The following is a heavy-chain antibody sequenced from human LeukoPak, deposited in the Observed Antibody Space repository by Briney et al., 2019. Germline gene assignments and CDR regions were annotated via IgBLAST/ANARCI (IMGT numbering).Heavy chain of an antibody. Sequence: GGSLRLSCAASGFTFSTYGMSWVRQAPGKGLEWVSGISGSGGSGGSTYYADSVKGRFTISRDNSKNTLYLQMNSLRAEDTAVYYCAKVLLWFGEFSHFDYWGQGTLVTVSS. V-gene: IGHV3-23*01. CDR2: ISGSGGSGGST. CDR1: GFTFSTYG. D-gene: IGHD3-10*01. CDR3: AKVLLWFGEFSHFDY. J-gene: IGHJ4*02.